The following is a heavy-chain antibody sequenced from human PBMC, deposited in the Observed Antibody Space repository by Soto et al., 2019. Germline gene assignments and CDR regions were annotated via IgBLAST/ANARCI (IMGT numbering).Heavy chain of an antibody. CDR2: ISGSGGST. J-gene: IGHJ4*02. CDR1: GFTFSSYA. D-gene: IGHD3-22*01. CDR3: ATWSSGELIRPDY. Sequence: PGGSLRLSCAASGFTFSSYAMSWVRQAPGKGLEWVSAISGSGGSTYYADSVKGRFTISRDNSKNTLYLQMNSLRAEDTAVYYCATWSSGELIRPDYWGQGTLVTVSS. V-gene: IGHV3-23*01.